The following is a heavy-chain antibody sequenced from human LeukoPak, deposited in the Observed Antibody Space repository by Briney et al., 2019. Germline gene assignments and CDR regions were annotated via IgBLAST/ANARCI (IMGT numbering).Heavy chain of an antibody. V-gene: IGHV3-43*01. CDR1: GFTFDDYT. D-gene: IGHD2-15*01. CDR2: ITWDGSRT. CDR3: AKSAVAATLYYFDY. Sequence: GGSLRLSCAASGFTFDDYTIHWVRQAPGKGLEWVSLITWDGSRTNYADSVKGRFTISRDNSKNSLYLQMSSLRIEDTALYYCAKSAVAATLYYFDYWGQGSLVTVSS. J-gene: IGHJ4*02.